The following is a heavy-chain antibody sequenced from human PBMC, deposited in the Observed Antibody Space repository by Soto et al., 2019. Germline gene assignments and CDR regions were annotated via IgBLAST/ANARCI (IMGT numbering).Heavy chain of an antibody. V-gene: IGHV3-30-3*01. CDR1: GFSFSAYA. CDR2: ISTDGSNK. D-gene: IGHD1-26*01. Sequence: GGSLSLSCAAAGFSFSAYAMNWVRQTPGRGLEWVSFISTDGSNKKYADSVRGRFTISRDNSQTTLHLQLNSLRVDDTAVYFCASLVGVPSWGQGTLVTVSS. CDR3: ASLVGVPS. J-gene: IGHJ4*02.